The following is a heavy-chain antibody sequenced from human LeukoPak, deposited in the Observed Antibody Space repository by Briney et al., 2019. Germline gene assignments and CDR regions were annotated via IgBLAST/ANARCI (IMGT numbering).Heavy chain of an antibody. CDR1: GYTFTSYD. V-gene: IGHV1-8*01. Sequence: ASVKVSCKASGYTFTSYDINWVRQATGQGLERMGWMNPNSGNTGYAQKFQGRVTMTRNTSISTAYMELSSLRSEDTAVYYCATLQAGSGSYYNYYYGMDVWGQGTTVTVSS. CDR2: MNPNSGNT. CDR3: ATLQAGSGSYYNYYYGMDV. J-gene: IGHJ6*02. D-gene: IGHD3-10*01.